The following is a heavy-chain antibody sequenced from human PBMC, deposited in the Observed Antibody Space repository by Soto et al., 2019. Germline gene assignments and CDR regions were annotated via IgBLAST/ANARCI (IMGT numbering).Heavy chain of an antibody. CDR2: IYSGGST. CDR3: ARVSTACIAVAGTVAEYFQH. CDR1: GFTVSSNY. Sequence: EVQLVESGGGLVQPGGSLRLSCAASGFTVSSNYMSWVRQAPGKGLEWVSVIYSGGSTYYADSVKGRFTISRDNSKNTLYLQMNSLRAEDTAVYYCARVSTACIAVAGTVAEYFQHCGQGTLVTVSS. D-gene: IGHD6-19*01. V-gene: IGHV3-66*01. J-gene: IGHJ1*01.